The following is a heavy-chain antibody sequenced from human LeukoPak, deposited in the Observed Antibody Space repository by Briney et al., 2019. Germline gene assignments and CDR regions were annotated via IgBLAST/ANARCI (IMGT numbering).Heavy chain of an antibody. CDR1: GFTFSSYA. D-gene: IGHD6-13*01. J-gene: IGHJ4*02. CDR3: AKDQGISSASGGTLDY. Sequence: PGGSLRLSCAASGFTFSSYAMSWVRQAPGKGLEWVSAISGSGGSTYYADSVKGRFTIYRDNSENTLYLQMNILRGEDTAVYSCAKDQGISSASGGTLDYWGQGTLVTVSS. V-gene: IGHV3-23*01. CDR2: ISGSGGST.